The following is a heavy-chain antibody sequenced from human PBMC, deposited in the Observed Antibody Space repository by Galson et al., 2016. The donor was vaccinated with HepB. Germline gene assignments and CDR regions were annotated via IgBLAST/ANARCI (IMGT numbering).Heavy chain of an antibody. D-gene: IGHD2-15*01. J-gene: IGHJ5*02. CDR2: IHPGNSET. V-gene: IGHV5-51*01. Sequence: QSGAEVKKAGESLKISCKASGYSFTTFWIGWARQMPGKGLEWIGLIHPGNSETRYSPSFQGQVTISADKSVTTAYLHWGSLKPSDTANYYCARGDIGVIGSGSYNWFDVWGQGTLVTVSS. CDR1: GYSFTTFW. CDR3: ARGDIGVIGSGSYNWFDV.